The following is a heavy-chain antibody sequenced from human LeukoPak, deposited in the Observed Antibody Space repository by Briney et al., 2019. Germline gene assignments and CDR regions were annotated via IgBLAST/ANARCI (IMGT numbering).Heavy chain of an antibody. J-gene: IGHJ5*02. Sequence: PGGSLRLSCAASGFTFSSYGMHWVRQAPGKGLEWVAFIRYVGTNKYYAESVKGRFTISRDNSKNTLYVQMNSLRAEDTAVYYCAKGNYYDSSAYNWFDPWGQGTLVTVSS. CDR3: AKGNYYDSSAYNWFDP. CDR1: GFTFSSYG. CDR2: IRYVGTNK. V-gene: IGHV3-30*02. D-gene: IGHD3-22*01.